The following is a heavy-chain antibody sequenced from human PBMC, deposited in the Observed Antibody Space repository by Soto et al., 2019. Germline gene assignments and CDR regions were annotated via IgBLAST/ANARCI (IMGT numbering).Heavy chain of an antibody. CDR2: INNSERTSYNSGST. CDR3: ARHTRNQFDP. CDR1: GGTISSVGSY. J-gene: IGHJ5*02. V-gene: IGHV4-39*01. Sequence: KASETLSLTCTVSGGTISSVGSYWTWHRQPPGKELEWIRSINNSERTSYNSGSTYYSPSVKSQVTTSVDMSKSQFSLKLSSVTAADTAVYYCARHTRNQFDPWGQGTLVTVSS.